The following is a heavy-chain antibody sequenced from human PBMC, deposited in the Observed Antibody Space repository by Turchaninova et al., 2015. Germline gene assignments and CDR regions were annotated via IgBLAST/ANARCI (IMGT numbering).Heavy chain of an antibody. Sequence: VKKPGSWGKGPCKASGGIFANNDFGWVRQGPGQGLEWMGGIIPLFRITKYAQKFQGKVTITADEPTGTAYMEVSSLRSEDTAVYYCAKTYDIYHYGMDVWGQGTTVTVSS. J-gene: IGHJ6*02. CDR2: IIPLFRIT. CDR1: GGIFANND. CDR3: AKTYDIYHYGMDV. D-gene: IGHD3-9*01. V-gene: IGHV1-69*01.